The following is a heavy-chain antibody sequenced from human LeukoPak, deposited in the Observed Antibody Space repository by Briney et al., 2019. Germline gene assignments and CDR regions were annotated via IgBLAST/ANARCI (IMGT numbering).Heavy chain of an antibody. Sequence: PSETLSLTRGVSGDSIWRYYRRGVPHPRGRGRECGGDIDYSGSTNYNPSPKSRVTISVDTSKNQFSLKLSSVTAADTAMYYCARLGKAVAGIGYYFDYWGQGTLVTVSS. CDR3: ARLGKAVAGIGYYFDY. CDR2: IDYSGST. D-gene: IGHD6-19*01. J-gene: IGHJ4*02. V-gene: IGHV4-59*08. CDR1: GDSIWRYY.